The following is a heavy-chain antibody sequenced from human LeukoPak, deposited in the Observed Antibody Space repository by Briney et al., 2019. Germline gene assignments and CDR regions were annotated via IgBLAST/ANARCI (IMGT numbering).Heavy chain of an antibody. CDR2: INHSGST. D-gene: IGHD3-22*01. Sequence: SETLSLTCAVYGGSFSGYYWSWIRQPPGKGLEWIGEINHSGSTNYNPSLKSRVTISVDTSKNQFSLKLSSVTAADTAVYYCASISGYYYFDHWGQGTLVTVSS. CDR3: ASISGYYYFDH. CDR1: GGSFSGYY. J-gene: IGHJ4*02. V-gene: IGHV4-34*01.